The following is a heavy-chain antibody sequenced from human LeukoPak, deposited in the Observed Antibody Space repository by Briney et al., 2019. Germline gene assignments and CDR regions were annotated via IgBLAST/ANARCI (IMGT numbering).Heavy chain of an antibody. D-gene: IGHD6-19*01. CDR2: ISVDGEIA. J-gene: IGHJ4*02. CDR3: AQGYSSGWYPY. V-gene: IGHV3-23*01. CDR1: GFSVSSFG. Sequence: GGSLRLSCAVSGFSVSSFGMSWVRQAPGKGLEWISAISVDGEIAYYADSVKGRFIISSDNSENTLYLQMSSLRAEDTAVYYCAQGYSSGWYPYWGQGSLVSVSS.